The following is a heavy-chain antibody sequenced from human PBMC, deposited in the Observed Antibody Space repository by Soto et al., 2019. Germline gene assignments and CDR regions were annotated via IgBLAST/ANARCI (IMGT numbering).Heavy chain of an antibody. V-gene: IGHV4-59*08. D-gene: IGHD6-19*01. CDR2: IYYSGST. CDR1: GCSISSSY. CDR3: ARGRSYFDY. J-gene: IGHJ4*02. Sequence: SETLSLTCTVSGCSISSSYWSWIRQPPGEGLEWIAYIYYSGSTNYNPSLRGRVTISVDTSKNQFSLKLSSVAAADTAVYYCARGRSYFDYWGQGSLVTVSS.